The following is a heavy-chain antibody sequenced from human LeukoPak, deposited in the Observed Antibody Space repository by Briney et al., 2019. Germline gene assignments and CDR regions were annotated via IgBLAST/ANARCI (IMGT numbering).Heavy chain of an antibody. CDR2: IKQDGSEK. Sequence: GGSLRLSCAASGFTFSSYWMSWVRQAPGKGLEWVANIKQDGSEKYYVDSVKGRFTISRDNAKSSLYLQMNSLRAEDTAVYYCARERLVVPATENYFDYWGQGTLVTVSS. D-gene: IGHD2-2*01. V-gene: IGHV3-7*01. J-gene: IGHJ4*02. CDR3: ARERLVVPATENYFDY. CDR1: GFTFSSYW.